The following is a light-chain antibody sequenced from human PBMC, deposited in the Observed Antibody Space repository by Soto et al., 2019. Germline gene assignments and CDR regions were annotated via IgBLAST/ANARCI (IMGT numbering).Light chain of an antibody. V-gene: IGKV3-20*01. CDR1: QSLNTRH. J-gene: IGKJ2*01. CDR3: QQYDTSLYT. CDR2: GAS. Sequence: EIVLTQSPGTLSLSLGDRATLSCRASQSLNTRHLAWYQQKPGQAPRLLIYGASSRATGIPDRFSGGGSGTDFTLTISRLEPTDFAVYFCQQYDTSLYTFGQGTKLEIK.